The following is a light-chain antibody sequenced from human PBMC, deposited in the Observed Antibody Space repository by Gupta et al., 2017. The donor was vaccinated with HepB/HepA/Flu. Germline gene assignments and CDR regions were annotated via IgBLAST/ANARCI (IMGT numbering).Light chain of an antibody. J-gene: IGLJ2*01. Sequence: QSALTQPPSASGSPGQSVTISCTGTSSDVGGYNYVSWYQPHPGKAPKLMIYEVSKRPSGVPDRFSGSKSGNTASLTVSGLQAEEEADYYCSSYAGSNNVVFGGGTKLTVL. CDR3: SSYAGSNNVV. CDR2: EVS. CDR1: SSDVGGYNY. V-gene: IGLV2-8*01.